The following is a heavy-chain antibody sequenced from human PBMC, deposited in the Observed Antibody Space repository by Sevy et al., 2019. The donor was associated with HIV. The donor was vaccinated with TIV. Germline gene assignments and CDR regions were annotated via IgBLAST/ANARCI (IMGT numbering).Heavy chain of an antibody. J-gene: IGHJ4*02. D-gene: IGHD3-22*01. CDR3: AREDYYVSGSYFFDS. V-gene: IGHV3-21*01. CDR2: ISSSSNYI. CDR1: AFTLSRYS. Sequence: GGSLRLSCAASAFTLSRYSMNWVRQAPGKGLEWVSSISSSSNYIYYADSVKGRFTFSRDNAKNSLYLQMTSLRAEDTAVYYCAREDYYVSGSYFFDSWGQGTLVTVSS.